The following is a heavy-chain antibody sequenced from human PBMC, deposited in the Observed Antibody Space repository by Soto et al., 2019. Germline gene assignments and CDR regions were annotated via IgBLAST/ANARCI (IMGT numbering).Heavy chain of an antibody. CDR1: WGKMANGGHH. CDR2: IYYSGAT. V-gene: IGHV4-31*02. CDR3: ARDKDLEPTVWGY. D-gene: IGHD7-27*01. J-gene: IGHJ4*02. Sequence: SQTLSLTCSVSWGKMANGGHHHNFNSKLPGKGLEWIGYIYYSGATHYSPSLRPRATISIDTSKNQFSLRLISVTAADTALYFCARDKDLEPTVWGYWGQGIQVTVSS.